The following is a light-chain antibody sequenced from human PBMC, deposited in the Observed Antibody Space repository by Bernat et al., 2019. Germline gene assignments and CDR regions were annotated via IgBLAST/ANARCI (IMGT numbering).Light chain of an antibody. Sequence: QMTQAPSSLVASVGDRVTITCRASQNINSFLNWYQQKPGKAPKLLIYAASSLQSGVPSRFSGSGSGTDFTLTISSLQPEDFATYYCQQSYSTLLTFGGGTKVEIK. V-gene: IGKV1-39*01. CDR1: QNINSF. J-gene: IGKJ4*01. CDR3: QQSYSTLLT. CDR2: AAS.